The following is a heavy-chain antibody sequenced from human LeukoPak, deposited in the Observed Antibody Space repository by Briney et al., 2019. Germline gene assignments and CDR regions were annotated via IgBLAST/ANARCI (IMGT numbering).Heavy chain of an antibody. J-gene: IGHJ5*02. CDR1: GGSFSGYY. CDR2: INHSGST. CDR3: ARVGLGRWFDP. V-gene: IGHV4-34*01. Sequence: PSETLSLTCAVYGGSFSGYYWSWIRQHPGKGLEWIGEINHSGSTNYNPSLKSRVTISVDTSKNQFSLKLSSVTAADTAVYYCARVGLGRWFDPWGQGTLVTVSS.